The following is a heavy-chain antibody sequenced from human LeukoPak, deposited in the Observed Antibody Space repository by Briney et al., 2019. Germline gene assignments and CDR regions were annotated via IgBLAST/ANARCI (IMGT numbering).Heavy chain of an antibody. V-gene: IGHV1-69*05. CDR1: GGTFSSYA. Sequence: SVKVSCKASGGTFSSYAISWVRQAPGQGLEWMGRIIPIFGTANYAQKFQGRVTITTDESTSTAYMELSSLRSEDTAVYYRATCAPEEGIWFDPWGQGTLVTVSS. D-gene: IGHD6-13*01. CDR2: IIPIFGTA. J-gene: IGHJ5*02. CDR3: ATCAPEEGIWFDP.